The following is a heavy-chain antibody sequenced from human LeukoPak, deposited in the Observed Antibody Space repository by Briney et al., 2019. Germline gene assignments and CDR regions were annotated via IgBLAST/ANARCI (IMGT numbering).Heavy chain of an antibody. CDR1: GFTFGSYS. CDR3: ARDRVSSTGARGWFDP. CDR2: ISSSSSYI. J-gene: IGHJ5*02. Sequence: GGSLRLSCAASGFTFGSYSMNWVRQAPGKGLEWVSSISSSSSYIYYADSVKGRFTISRDNAKNSLYLQMNSLRAEDTAAYYCARDRVSSTGARGWFDPWGQGTLVTVSS. D-gene: IGHD2-2*01. V-gene: IGHV3-21*01.